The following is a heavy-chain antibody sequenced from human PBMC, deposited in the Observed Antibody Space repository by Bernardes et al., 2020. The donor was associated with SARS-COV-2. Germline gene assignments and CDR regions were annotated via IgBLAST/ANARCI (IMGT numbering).Heavy chain of an antibody. J-gene: IGHJ6*02. D-gene: IGHD2-15*01. CDR1: GFTFSTYG. CDR3: VKSPGNLLRDGVDV. Sequence: GGSLRLSCAASGFTFSTYGMSWVRQAPGKGLEWVSGIRGSGGNTYYADSVQSRFTISRDNSKNTLYLQMNSLRAEDTAVYYGVKSPGNLLRDGVDVWCQGTTFSVSS. CDR2: IRGSGGNT. V-gene: IGHV3-23*01.